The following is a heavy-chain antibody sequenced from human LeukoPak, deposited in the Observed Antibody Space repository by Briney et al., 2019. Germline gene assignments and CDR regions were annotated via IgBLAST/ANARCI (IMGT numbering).Heavy chain of an antibody. V-gene: IGHV1-69*05. Sequence: SVKVSCKASGGTFISYAISWVRQAPGQGLEWMGRIIPIFGTANYAQKFQGRVTITTDESTSTAYMELSSLRSEDTAVYYCARAPSADYLMDVWGKGTTVTVSS. CDR3: ARAPSADYLMDV. CDR2: IIPIFGTA. CDR1: GGTFISYA. J-gene: IGHJ6*03.